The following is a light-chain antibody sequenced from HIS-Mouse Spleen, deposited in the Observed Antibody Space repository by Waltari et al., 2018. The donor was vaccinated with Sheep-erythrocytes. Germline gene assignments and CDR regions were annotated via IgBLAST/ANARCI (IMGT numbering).Light chain of an antibody. CDR1: QSINSR. CDR2: KAS. Sequence: DIQMTQSPSTLSASVGDRVTITCRASQSINSRLAWYQQKPGKGPKLRIYKASSLESGVPSRFSGSGSGTEFTLTISSLQPDDFATYYCQQYNSYSPVYTFGQGTKLEIK. J-gene: IGKJ2*01. CDR3: QQYNSYSPVYT. V-gene: IGKV1-5*03.